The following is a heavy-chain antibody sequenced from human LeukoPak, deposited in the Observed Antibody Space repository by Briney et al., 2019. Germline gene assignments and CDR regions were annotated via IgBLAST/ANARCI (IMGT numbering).Heavy chain of an antibody. D-gene: IGHD6-6*01. V-gene: IGHV4-30-4*08. CDR2: IYYSGST. CDR1: GGSISSGDYY. CDR3: AGYEYSSTNFDY. J-gene: IGHJ4*02. Sequence: SQTLSLTCTVSGGSISSGDYYWSWIRQPPGKGLEWIGYIYYSGSTYYNPSLKSRVTISVDTSKNQFSLKLNSVTAADTAVYYCAGYEYSSTNFDYWGQGTLVTVSS.